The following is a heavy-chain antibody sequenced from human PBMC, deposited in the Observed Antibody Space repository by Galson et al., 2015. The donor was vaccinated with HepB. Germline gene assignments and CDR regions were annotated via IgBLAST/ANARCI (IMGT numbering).Heavy chain of an antibody. Sequence: SLRLSCAASGFTFSDSFMAWIRQAPGKGLEWVSYISSRGTTISYTDSVKGRFTITRDNAMKSLSLQLNNLRVEDTAICYCARLTIFFYMDVWGEGTTVTVSS. CDR3: ARLTIFFYMDV. CDR2: ISSRGTTI. CDR1: GFTFSDSF. V-gene: IGHV3-11*01. D-gene: IGHD3-9*01. J-gene: IGHJ6*03.